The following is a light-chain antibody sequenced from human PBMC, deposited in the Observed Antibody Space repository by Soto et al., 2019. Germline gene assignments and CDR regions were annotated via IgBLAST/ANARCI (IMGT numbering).Light chain of an antibody. J-gene: IGKJ4*01. Sequence: DVVMTQSPLSLPVTLGQPASISCXSSQSLSYSDGNIYLNWFHQRPGQSPRRLIYKVFNRDSGVPDRFSGSGSGTDFTLKISRVEAEDVGIYYCMQGTHRPITFGGGTKVDI. CDR3: MQGTHRPIT. CDR1: QSLSYSDGNIY. V-gene: IGKV2-30*01. CDR2: KVF.